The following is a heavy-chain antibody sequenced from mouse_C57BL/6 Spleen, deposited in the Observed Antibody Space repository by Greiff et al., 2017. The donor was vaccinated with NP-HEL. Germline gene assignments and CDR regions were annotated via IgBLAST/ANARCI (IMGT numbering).Heavy chain of an antibody. J-gene: IGHJ4*01. CDR2: INPGSGGT. CDR3: ARGDDYEYYAMDY. Sequence: QVQLQQSGAELVRPGTSVKVSCKASGYAFTNYLIEWVKQRPGQGLEWIGVINPGSGGTNYNEKFKGKATLTADKSSSTAYMQLSSLTSEDSAVYFCARGDDYEYYAMDYWGQGTSLTVSS. V-gene: IGHV1-54*01. D-gene: IGHD2-4*01. CDR1: GYAFTNYL.